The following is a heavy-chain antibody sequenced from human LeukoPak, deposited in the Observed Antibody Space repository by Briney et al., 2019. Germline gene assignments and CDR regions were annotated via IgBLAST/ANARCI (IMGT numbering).Heavy chain of an antibody. V-gene: IGHV1-2*02. CDR1: GYTFTDYY. CDR3: ARGRVGATATTYYFDY. J-gene: IGHJ4*02. D-gene: IGHD1-26*01. Sequence: ASVKVSCKASGYTFTDYYLHWLRQAPGQGLEWMGWINPHSGCTNYAQNFQGRVTVNRDTSISTAYMELSRLTSDDTAVYFCARGRVGATATTYYFDYWGQGTLVTVSS. CDR2: INPHSGCT.